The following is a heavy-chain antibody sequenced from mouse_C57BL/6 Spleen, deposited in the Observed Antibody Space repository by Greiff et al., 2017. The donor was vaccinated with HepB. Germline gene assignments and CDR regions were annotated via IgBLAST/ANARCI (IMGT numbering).Heavy chain of an antibody. J-gene: IGHJ4*01. CDR3: ARKDGAMDY. D-gene: IGHD2-3*01. CDR1: GFTFSSYA. CDR2: ISDGGSYT. V-gene: IGHV5-4*03. Sequence: EVKVEESGGGLVKPGGSLKLSCAASGFTFSSYAMSWVRQTPEKRLEWVATISDGGSYTYYPDNVKGRFTISRDNAKNNLYLQMSHLKSEDTAMYYCARKDGAMDYWGQGTSVTVSS.